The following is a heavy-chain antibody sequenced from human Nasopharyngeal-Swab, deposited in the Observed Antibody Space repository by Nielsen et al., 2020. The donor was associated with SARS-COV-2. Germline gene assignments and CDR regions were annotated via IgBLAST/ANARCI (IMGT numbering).Heavy chain of an antibody. CDR1: GGSISSYY. D-gene: IGHD6-13*01. CDR2: IYYSGST. CDR3: ARVGKIAAADRNFWFDP. J-gene: IGHJ5*02. V-gene: IGHV4-59*01. Sequence: SETLSLTWTVSGGSISSYYWSWIRQPPGKGLEWIGYIYYSGSTNYNPSLKSRVTISVDTSKNQFSLKLSSVTAADTAVYYCARVGKIAAADRNFWFDPWGQGTLVTVSS.